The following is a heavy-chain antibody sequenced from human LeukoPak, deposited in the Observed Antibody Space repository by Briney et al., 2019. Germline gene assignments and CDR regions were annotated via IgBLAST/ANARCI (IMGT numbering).Heavy chain of an antibody. V-gene: IGHV4-59*01. Sequence: SETLSPTCTVSGGSISRYFWSWIRQPPGKGLEWIGYIYYSGSTNYNPSLQSRVTISVDTSKNQFSLKLSSVTAADTAVYYCASATTVADSYYFDYWGQGTLVTVSS. J-gene: IGHJ4*02. CDR1: GGSISRYF. CDR3: ASATTVADSYYFDY. D-gene: IGHD6-19*01. CDR2: IYYSGST.